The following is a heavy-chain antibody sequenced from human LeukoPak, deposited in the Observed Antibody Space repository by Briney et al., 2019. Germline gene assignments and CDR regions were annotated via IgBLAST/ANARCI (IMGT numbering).Heavy chain of an antibody. CDR2: INWNGGST. CDR3: ATTYYYDSSGYYGDY. Sequence: RTGGSLRLSCAASGFTFDDYGMSWVRQAPGKGLEWVSGINWNGGSTGYADSVKGRFTTSRDNAKNSLYLQMNSLRAEDTALYYCATTYYYDSSGYYGDYWGQGTLVTVSS. CDR1: GFTFDDYG. J-gene: IGHJ4*02. V-gene: IGHV3-20*04. D-gene: IGHD3-22*01.